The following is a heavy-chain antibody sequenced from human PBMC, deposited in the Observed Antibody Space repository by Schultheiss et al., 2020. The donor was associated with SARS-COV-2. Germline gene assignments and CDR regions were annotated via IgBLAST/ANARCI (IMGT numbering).Heavy chain of an antibody. J-gene: IGHJ6*02. CDR3: AKDLSATVVTAGGYYYYGMDV. CDR2: ISYDGSNK. CDR1: GFTFSSYE. Sequence: GSLRLSCAASGFTFSSYEMNWVRQAPGKGLEWVAVISYDGSNKYYADSVKGRFTISRDNSKNTLYLQMNSLRAEDTAVYYCAKDLSATVVTAGGYYYYGMDVWGQGTTVTVSS. D-gene: IGHD4-23*01. V-gene: IGHV3-30*18.